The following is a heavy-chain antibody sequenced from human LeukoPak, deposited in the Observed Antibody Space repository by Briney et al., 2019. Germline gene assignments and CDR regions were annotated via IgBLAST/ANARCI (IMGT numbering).Heavy chain of an antibody. Sequence: NPSETLSLTCTVSGGSISSYYWSWIRQPAGKGLEWIGRIYTSGSTNYNPSLKNRVTMSVDTSKNQFSLKLSSVTAADTAVYYCARDFFSVWELSSSYYYYMDVWGKGTTVTVSS. D-gene: IGHD1-26*01. J-gene: IGHJ6*03. CDR3: ARDFFSVWELSSSYYYYMDV. CDR2: IYTSGST. V-gene: IGHV4-4*07. CDR1: GGSISSYY.